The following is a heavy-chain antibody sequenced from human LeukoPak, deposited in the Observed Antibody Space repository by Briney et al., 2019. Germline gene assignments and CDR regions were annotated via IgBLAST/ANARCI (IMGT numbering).Heavy chain of an antibody. CDR2: ISGSGEST. CDR1: GFTVSSNY. Sequence: GGSLRLSCIASGFTVSSNYMTWVRQAPGKGLEWVSVISGSGESTYYADSVKGRFTISRDKSQNTMYLQMNSLRADDTAVYHCAKHGGYNSGYHFDYWGQGTLVTVSS. J-gene: IGHJ4*02. CDR3: AKHGGYNSGYHFDY. D-gene: IGHD5-18*01. V-gene: IGHV3-23*01.